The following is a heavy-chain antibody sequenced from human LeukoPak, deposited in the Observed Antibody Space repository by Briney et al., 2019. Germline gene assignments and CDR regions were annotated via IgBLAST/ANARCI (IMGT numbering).Heavy chain of an antibody. CDR3: ARGYRSLDYGAEGHFDC. D-gene: IGHD4-17*01. J-gene: IGHJ4*02. CDR2: INPSGGST. CDR1: GYTFTSYY. V-gene: IGHV1-46*01. Sequence: ASVKVSCKASGYTFTSYYMHWVRQAPGQGLEWMGIINPSGGSTSYAQKFQGRVTMTRDTSTSTVYMELSSLRSEDTAVYYCARGYRSLDYGAEGHFDCWGQGTLVTVSS.